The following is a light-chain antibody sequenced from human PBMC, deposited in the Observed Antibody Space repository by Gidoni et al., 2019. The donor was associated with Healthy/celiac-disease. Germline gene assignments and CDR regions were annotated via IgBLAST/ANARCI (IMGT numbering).Light chain of an antibody. V-gene: IGLV2-14*01. CDR2: EVS. CDR3: SSYTSTFYV. CDR1: SSDVGGYNY. J-gene: IGLJ1*01. Sequence: QSALTQPASVSGSPGQSITISCTGTSSDVGGYNYVSWYQQHPGKAPKLMIYEVSNRPSRVSNRFSGSKSGNTASLTISGLQTEDEAEYYCSSYTSTFYVFGTGTKVTVL.